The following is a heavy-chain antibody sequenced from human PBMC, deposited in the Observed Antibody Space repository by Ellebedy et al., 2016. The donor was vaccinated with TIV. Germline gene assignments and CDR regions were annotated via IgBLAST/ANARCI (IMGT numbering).Heavy chain of an antibody. CDR2: ISYDGSNK. J-gene: IGHJ4*02. Sequence: PGGSLRLSCAASGFTFSSYGMHWVRQAPGKGLEWVAVISYDGSNKYYADSVKGRFTISRDNAKNSLYLQMNSLRAEDTAVYYCARVIAARPYGFFDYWGQGTLVTVSS. D-gene: IGHD6-6*01. V-gene: IGHV3-30*03. CDR1: GFTFSSYG. CDR3: ARVIAARPYGFFDY.